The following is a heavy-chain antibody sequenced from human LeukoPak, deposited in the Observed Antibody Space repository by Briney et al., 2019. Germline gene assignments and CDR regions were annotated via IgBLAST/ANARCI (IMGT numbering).Heavy chain of an antibody. J-gene: IGHJ4*02. V-gene: IGHV3-23*01. CDR1: VFTFSTYA. Sequence: GGSLRLSRAASVFTFSTYAMSGVGQAPGKGLDWVSTISGRGANTYYSDSVRGRFTISRENSKNTLYLHMNSLRGEDTAVYYCAKERAGYTNHYYFDYWGQGTLVTVSS. CDR3: AKERAGYTNHYYFDY. D-gene: IGHD3-16*02. CDR2: ISGRGANT.